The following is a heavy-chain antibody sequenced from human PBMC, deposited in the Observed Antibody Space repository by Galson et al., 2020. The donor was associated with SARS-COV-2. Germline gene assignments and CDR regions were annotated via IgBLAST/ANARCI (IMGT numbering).Heavy chain of an antibody. J-gene: IGHJ5*02. V-gene: IGHV3-30*04. D-gene: IGHD3-10*01. Sequence: GESLKISCAASGFPFTFSAMHWVRQAPGKGLEWVALISYDGTYKFYADSVRGRFTVSRDNSKNTLFLQMNSLTAEDTAVYFCARDPAPLYYIDSWASNWFDPWGQGALVTVSS. CDR3: ARDPAPLYYIDSWASNWFDP. CDR1: GFPFTFSA. CDR2: ISYDGTYK.